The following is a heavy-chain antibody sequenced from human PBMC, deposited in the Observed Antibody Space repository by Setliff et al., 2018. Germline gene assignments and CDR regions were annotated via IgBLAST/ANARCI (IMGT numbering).Heavy chain of an antibody. J-gene: IGHJ4*02. Sequence: KPSETLSLTCTVSGGSISSSSHYWGWIRQPPGKGLEWIGSIYYTGSTYYNPSLKSRVTTSVDTSKRQFSLKLGSATAADTAVYYCARDMGQPYYFESWGRGTLVTVSS. CDR1: GGSISSSSHY. CDR3: ARDMGQPYYFES. CDR2: IYYTGST. D-gene: IGHD1-1*01. V-gene: IGHV4-39*07.